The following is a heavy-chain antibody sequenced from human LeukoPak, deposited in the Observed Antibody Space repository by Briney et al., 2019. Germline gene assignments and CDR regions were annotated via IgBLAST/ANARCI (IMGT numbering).Heavy chain of an antibody. Sequence: GGSLRLSCAASGFTFSSYAMSWVRQAPGKGLEWVSDFSGSGGSTYYADSVKGRFTISRDNSKSTLYLQMNSLRAEDTAVYYCAKEDLRYIDCFDYWGQGTLVTVSS. CDR2: FSGSGGST. D-gene: IGHD3-9*01. V-gene: IGHV3-23*01. CDR3: AKEDLRYIDCFDY. CDR1: GFTFSSYA. J-gene: IGHJ4*02.